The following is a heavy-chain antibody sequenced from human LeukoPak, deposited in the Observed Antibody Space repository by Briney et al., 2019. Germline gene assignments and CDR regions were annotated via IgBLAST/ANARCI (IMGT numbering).Heavy chain of an antibody. CDR3: ARSCSSTSCYGSGWFDP. Sequence: ASVKVSCKASGYTFTSYGISWVRQAPGQGLEWMGWISAYNGNTNYAQKLQGRVTMTTDTSTGTAYMELRSLRSDDTAVYYCARSCSSTSCYGSGWFDPWGQGTLVTVSS. CDR2: ISAYNGNT. V-gene: IGHV1-18*01. CDR1: GYTFTSYG. D-gene: IGHD2-2*01. J-gene: IGHJ5*02.